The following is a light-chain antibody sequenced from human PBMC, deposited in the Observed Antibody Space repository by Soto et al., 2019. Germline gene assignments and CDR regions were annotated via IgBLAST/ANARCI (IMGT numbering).Light chain of an antibody. CDR2: TTS. Sequence: DIQMTQSPSSLSASVGDRVTITCRASQSISTYLNWYQQTPGKAPKLLIYTTSSLQSGVPSRFSGGGSGTDFTLTISSLQPEDSATYYCQQSYSALPYTFGQGTKLEIK. CDR3: QQSYSALPYT. CDR1: QSISTY. V-gene: IGKV1-39*01. J-gene: IGKJ2*01.